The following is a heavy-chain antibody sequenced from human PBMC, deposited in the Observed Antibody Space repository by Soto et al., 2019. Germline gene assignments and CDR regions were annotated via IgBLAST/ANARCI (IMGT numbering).Heavy chain of an antibody. D-gene: IGHD2-2*01. CDR3: ARSQGSSTSLEIYYYYYYGMDV. Sequence: QVQLVQSGAEVKKPGSSVKVSCKASGGTFGSYAISWVRQAPGQGLEWMGGLIPIPGTANYAQKVQGRVKIAADESTSPAYMELSSLRSEDTAVYYCARSQGSSTSLEIYYYYYYGMDVWGQGTTVTVSS. CDR1: GGTFGSYA. V-gene: IGHV1-69*01. CDR2: LIPIPGTA. J-gene: IGHJ6*02.